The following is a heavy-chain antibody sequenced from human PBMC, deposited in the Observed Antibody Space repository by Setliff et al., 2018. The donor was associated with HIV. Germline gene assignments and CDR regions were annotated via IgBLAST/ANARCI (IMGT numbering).Heavy chain of an antibody. CDR2: ISTSGIT. D-gene: IGHD5-12*01. V-gene: IGHV4-4*07. CDR1: GGSISSYS. CDR3: ARTKGWLQFFDH. Sequence: SETLSLTCTVSGGSISSYSWSWIRQPAGKGLEWIGHISTSGITNYNPSLKSRVTMSVDTSTNHFSLNLTSLTAADTAVYYCARTKGWLQFFDHWGQGTLVTVSS. J-gene: IGHJ5*02.